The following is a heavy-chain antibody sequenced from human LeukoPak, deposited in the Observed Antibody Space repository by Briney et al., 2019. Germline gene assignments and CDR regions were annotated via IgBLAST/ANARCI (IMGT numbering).Heavy chain of an antibody. J-gene: IGHJ2*01. CDR1: GGSISSGGYY. CDR2: IYYSGST. Sequence: SETLSLTCTVSGGSISSGGYYWSWLRQHPGKGLEWIGYIYYSGSTYYNPSLKGRVTISVDTSKNQFSLKLSSVTAADTAVYYCARGSLSYWYFDLWGRGTLVTVSS. V-gene: IGHV4-31*03. CDR3: ARGSLSYWYFDL. D-gene: IGHD6-19*01.